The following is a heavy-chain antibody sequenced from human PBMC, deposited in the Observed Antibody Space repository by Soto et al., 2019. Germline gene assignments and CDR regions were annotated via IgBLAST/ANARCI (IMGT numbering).Heavy chain of an antibody. CDR1: GFTFSSYD. Sequence: GGSLRLSCAASGFTFSSYDMHWVRQATGKGLEWVSAIGTAGDTYYPGSVKGRFTISRENAKNSLYLQMNSLRAGDTAVYYCARGSITGTRGDAFDIWGQGTMVTVSS. D-gene: IGHD1-20*01. CDR3: ARGSITGTRGDAFDI. CDR2: IGTAGDT. V-gene: IGHV3-13*01. J-gene: IGHJ3*02.